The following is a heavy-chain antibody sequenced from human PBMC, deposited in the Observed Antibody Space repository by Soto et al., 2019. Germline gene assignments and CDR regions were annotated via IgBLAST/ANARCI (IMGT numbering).Heavy chain of an antibody. CDR1: GYTFTNYA. V-gene: IGHV1-3*01. Sequence: ASVKVSCKASGYTFTNYAMQWVRQAPGQRLEWMGWINAGNDNTKYSQKFQGRVTITRDTSASTAYMELSSLTAADTAVYYCARVYSVNYLGYFDYWGQGALVTVSS. CDR2: INAGNDNT. J-gene: IGHJ4*02. D-gene: IGHD6-13*01. CDR3: ARVYSVNYLGYFDY.